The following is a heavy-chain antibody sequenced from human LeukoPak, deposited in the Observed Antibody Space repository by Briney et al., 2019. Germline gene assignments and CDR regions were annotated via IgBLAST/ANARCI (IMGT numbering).Heavy chain of an antibody. CDR1: GGSFSGYY. Sequence: SETLSLTCAVYGGSFSGYYWSWIRQPPGKGLEWIGEINHSGSTNYNPSLKSRVTMSVDTSKNQFSLKLSSVTAADTAVYYCARGWFGYFDYWGQGTLVTVSS. D-gene: IGHD3-10*01. CDR3: ARGWFGYFDY. V-gene: IGHV4-34*01. J-gene: IGHJ4*02. CDR2: INHSGST.